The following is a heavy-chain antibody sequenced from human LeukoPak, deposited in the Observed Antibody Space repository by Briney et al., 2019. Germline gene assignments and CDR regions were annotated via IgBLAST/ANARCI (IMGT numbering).Heavy chain of an antibody. D-gene: IGHD6-19*01. CDR1: GDSVSSHSAT. CDR3: ARDPYSSGWLDY. J-gene: IGHJ4*02. CDR2: TYYRSKWYN. Sequence: SQTLSLTCAISGDSVSSHSATWNWIRQSPSRGLEWLGRTYYRSKWYNDYAVSVKSRITINPDTSKNQFPLQLNSVTPEDTAVYYCARDPYSSGWLDYWGQGTLVTVSS. V-gene: IGHV6-1*01.